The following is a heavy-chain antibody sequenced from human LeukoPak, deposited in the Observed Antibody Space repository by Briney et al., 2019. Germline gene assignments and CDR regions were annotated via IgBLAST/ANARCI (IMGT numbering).Heavy chain of an antibody. Sequence: ASVKVSCEASGYTFSSYAISWVRQAPGQGLEWMGWISAYNGNTNYAQKLQGRVTMTTDTSTSTAYMELRSLRSDDTAVYYCARGTCSSTSCYWSDDFWGQGTLVTVSS. CDR1: GYTFSSYA. D-gene: IGHD2-2*01. J-gene: IGHJ4*02. CDR3: ARGTCSSTSCYWSDDF. CDR2: ISAYNGNT. V-gene: IGHV1-18*01.